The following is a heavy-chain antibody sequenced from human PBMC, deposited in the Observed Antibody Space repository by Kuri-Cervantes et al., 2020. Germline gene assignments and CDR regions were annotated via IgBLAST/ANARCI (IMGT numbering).Heavy chain of an antibody. Sequence: LSLTCAASGFTFSSYGMHWVRQAPGKGLEWVAVISYDGSNKYYADSVKGRFTISRDNSKNTLYLQMNSLRSEDTAVYYCARGTDLTTVTASEWFDPWGQGTLVTVSS. J-gene: IGHJ5*02. CDR1: GFTFSSYG. CDR3: ARGTDLTTVTASEWFDP. D-gene: IGHD4-17*01. V-gene: IGHV3-30*03. CDR2: ISYDGSNK.